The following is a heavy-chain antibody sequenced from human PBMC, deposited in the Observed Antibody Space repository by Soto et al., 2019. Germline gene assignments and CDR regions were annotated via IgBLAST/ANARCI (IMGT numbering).Heavy chain of an antibody. D-gene: IGHD2-15*01. CDR1: GFSLCAPGVG. CDR3: AHTPNYRLGGLHH. J-gene: IGHJ5*02. V-gene: IGHV2-5*02. CDR2: IYWDDDQ. Sequence: QITLKESGPPLVKPTETLTLTCSFSGFSLCAPGVGVGWVRQPRGQALEFLALIYWDDDQKFRPSLRNRLTISKDTSKNEVVLTMTNMDSVDSGTYYCAHTPNYRLGGLHHWGRGTLVTVTS.